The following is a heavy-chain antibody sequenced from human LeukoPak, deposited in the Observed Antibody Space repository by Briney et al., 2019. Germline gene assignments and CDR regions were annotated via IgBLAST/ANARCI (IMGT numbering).Heavy chain of an antibody. J-gene: IGHJ4*02. CDR2: IYYSGST. Sequence: PSETLSLTCTVSCGSVSSGSYYWSWIRQPPGKGLEWIGYIYYSGSTNYNPSLKSRVTISVDTSKNQFSLKLSSVTAADTAVYYCARAYSGSYFKPTKFDYWGQGTLVTVSS. CDR3: ARAYSGSYFKPTKFDY. D-gene: IGHD1-26*01. CDR1: CGSVSSGSYY. V-gene: IGHV4-61*01.